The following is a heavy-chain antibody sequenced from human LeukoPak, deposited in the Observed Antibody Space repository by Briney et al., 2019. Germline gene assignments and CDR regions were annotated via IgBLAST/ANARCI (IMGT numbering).Heavy chain of an antibody. V-gene: IGHV4-34*01. CDR1: GGSFSGYY. D-gene: IGHD6-13*01. Sequence: SETLSLTCAVYGGSFSGYYWSWIRQPPGKGLEWIGEINHSGSTNYNPSLKSRVTISVDTSKNQFSLKLSSVTAADTAVYYCARTSIAAVGSDYWGQGTLVTVSS. J-gene: IGHJ4*02. CDR3: ARTSIAAVGSDY. CDR2: INHSGST.